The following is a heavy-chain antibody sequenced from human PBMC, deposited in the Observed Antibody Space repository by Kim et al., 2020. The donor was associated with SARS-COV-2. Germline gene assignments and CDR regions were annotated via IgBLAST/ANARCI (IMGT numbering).Heavy chain of an antibody. CDR1: GFTFRTYW. D-gene: IGHD4-17*01. V-gene: IGHV3-7*03. J-gene: IGHJ6*02. CDR3: ARDCGTTKKSYGMDV. Sequence: GGSLRLSCAASGFTFRTYWMTWVRQAPGKGLEWVANIKQDGSEKYYVDSVKGRFTISRDNAKNSLYLQMNSLRAADTAVYYCARDCGTTKKSYGMDVWGRGTTIIV. CDR2: IKQDGSEK.